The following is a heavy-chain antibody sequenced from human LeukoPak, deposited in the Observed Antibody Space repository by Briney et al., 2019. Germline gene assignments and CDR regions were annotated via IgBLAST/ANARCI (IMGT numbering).Heavy chain of an antibody. D-gene: IGHD6-19*01. V-gene: IGHV4-39*01. J-gene: IGHJ4*02. Sequence: SETLSLTCTVSGGSISSSSYYWGWIRQPPGKGLEWIGSIYYSGSTYYNPSLKSRVTISVDTSKNQFSLRLSSVTAADTAVYYCARPSGSGWYFDYWGQGTLVTVSS. CDR2: IYYSGST. CDR1: GGSISSSSYY. CDR3: ARPSGSGWYFDY.